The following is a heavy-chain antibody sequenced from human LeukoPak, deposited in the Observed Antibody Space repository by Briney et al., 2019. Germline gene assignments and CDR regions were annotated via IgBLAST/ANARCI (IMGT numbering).Heavy chain of an antibody. CDR2: ITGGGVT. J-gene: IGHJ4*02. Sequence: GGSLRLSCAGSGFTFINYGMSWVRQAPGKGLEWVSAITGGGVTYYADSVKGRFTISRDNSKNTLYLQMNSLRAEDTAVYYCAKNDYYGSGSYGYWGQGTLVTVSS. CDR1: GFTFINYG. V-gene: IGHV3-23*01. CDR3: AKNDYYGSGSYGY. D-gene: IGHD3-10*01.